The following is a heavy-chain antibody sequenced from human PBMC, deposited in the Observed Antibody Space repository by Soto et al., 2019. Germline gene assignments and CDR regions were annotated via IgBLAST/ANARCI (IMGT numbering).Heavy chain of an antibody. Sequence: EVQLVESGGGLVQPGRSLRLSCAASGFTFDDYAMHWVRQAPGKGLEWVSGISWNSGRIGYADSVKGRFTISRDNAKNSLYLQMNSLRPEDTAFYYCAKGGSSSYYYYMDVWDKGTTVTVSS. CDR1: GFTFDDYA. V-gene: IGHV3-9*01. CDR2: ISWNSGRI. J-gene: IGHJ6*03. CDR3: AKGGSSSYYYYMDV. D-gene: IGHD6-13*01.